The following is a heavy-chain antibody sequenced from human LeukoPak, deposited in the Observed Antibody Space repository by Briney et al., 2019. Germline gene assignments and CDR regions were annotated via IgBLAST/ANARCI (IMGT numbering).Heavy chain of an antibody. Sequence: GGSLRLSRAASVFTFISYSMNWVRQAPGKGLEWVSSISSSSSYIYYAGSLKGRFTISRDNAKNSLYLQMNSLRAEDTAVYNCARDSGPHVSPYYYYGMCVWGQGTTGTVSS. J-gene: IGHJ6*02. D-gene: IGHD6-25*01. V-gene: IGHV3-21*01. CDR1: VFTFISYS. CDR3: ARDSGPHVSPYYYYGMCV. CDR2: ISSSSSYI.